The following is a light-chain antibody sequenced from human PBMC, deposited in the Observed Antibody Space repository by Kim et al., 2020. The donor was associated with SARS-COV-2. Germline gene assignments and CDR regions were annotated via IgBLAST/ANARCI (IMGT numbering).Light chain of an antibody. J-gene: IGKJ4*01. CDR1: QSVNTY. CDR2: DAS. V-gene: IGKV3-11*01. Sequence: EIVLTQSPATLSLSRGERATLSCRANQSVNTYLAWYQQKPGQAPRLLIYDASHRATGIPARFSGSGSGTDFTLTISSLESEDFAVYYCQQRSNWRLTFGGGTKVDIK. CDR3: QQRSNWRLT.